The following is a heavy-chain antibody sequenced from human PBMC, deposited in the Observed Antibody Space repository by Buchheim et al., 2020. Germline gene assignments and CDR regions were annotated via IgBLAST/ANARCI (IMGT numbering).Heavy chain of an antibody. CDR3: ARDVYTKYIGY. CDR1: GGTFSSYA. CDR2: IIPTYGTA. J-gene: IGHJ4*02. D-gene: IGHD5/OR15-5a*01. Sequence: VQLVQSGAEVKKPGSSVKVSCKASGGTFSSYAISWVRQAPGQGLEWMGGIIPTYGTANSAQRFLCRVTITADDSTSTAYMELSSLTSEDTAVYYCARDVYTKYIGYWGQGTL. V-gene: IGHV1-69*01.